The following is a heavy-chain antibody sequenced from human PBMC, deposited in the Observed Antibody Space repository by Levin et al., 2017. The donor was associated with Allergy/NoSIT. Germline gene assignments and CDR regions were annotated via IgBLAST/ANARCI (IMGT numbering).Heavy chain of an antibody. D-gene: IGHD2-2*01. Sequence: GGSLRLSCAASGFTFSSYWMSWVRQAPGKGLEWVANIKQDGSEKYYVDSVKGRFTISRDNAKNSLYLQMNSLRAEDTAVYYCAREQYQLPVHGMDVWGQGTTVTVSS. V-gene: IGHV3-7*01. CDR2: IKQDGSEK. CDR1: GFTFSSYW. J-gene: IGHJ6*02. CDR3: AREQYQLPVHGMDV.